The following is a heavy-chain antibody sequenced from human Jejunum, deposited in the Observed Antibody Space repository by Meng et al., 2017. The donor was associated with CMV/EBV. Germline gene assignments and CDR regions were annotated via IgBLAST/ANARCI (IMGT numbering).Heavy chain of an antibody. V-gene: IGHV4-59*01. CDR2: VYPTGTT. CDR1: GASITDSY. CDR3: ARDTFARRNGMDV. Sequence: TVSGASITDSYWAWIRQTPGKGLEWIGYVYPTGTTHYNPSLKSRVAISADTSKNQFSLRLNSVTAADTALYYCARDTFARRNGMDVWGQGIAVTVSS. J-gene: IGHJ6*02.